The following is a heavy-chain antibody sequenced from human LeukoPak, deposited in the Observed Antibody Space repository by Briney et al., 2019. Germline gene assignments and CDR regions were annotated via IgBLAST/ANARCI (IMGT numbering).Heavy chain of an antibody. D-gene: IGHD3-10*01. Sequence: ASVKVSCKASGYTFTSYDINWVRQATGQGLEWMGWMSPNSGNTGYAQKFQGRVTMTRNTSISTAYMELSSLRSEDTAVYYCARFRGVTLYYYYGMDVWGQGTTVTVSS. CDR2: MSPNSGNT. J-gene: IGHJ6*02. V-gene: IGHV1-8*01. CDR1: GYTFTSYD. CDR3: ARFRGVTLYYYYGMDV.